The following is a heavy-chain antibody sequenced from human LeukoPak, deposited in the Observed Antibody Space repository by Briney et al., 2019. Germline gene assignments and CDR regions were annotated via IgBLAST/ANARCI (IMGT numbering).Heavy chain of an antibody. J-gene: IGHJ6*03. V-gene: IGHV3-21*06. D-gene: IGHD3-10*01. Sequence: GGSLRLSCAASGFTFSSYNMNWVRQAPGKGPEWVSSITSSSSYIYYADSVKGRFTISRDNAKNSLYLQMDSLRAEDTAVYYCARTDRGITIVRGVPAYYYYMDVWGKGTTVTVSS. CDR3: ARTDRGITIVRGVPAYYYYMDV. CDR2: ITSSSSYI. CDR1: GFTFSSYN.